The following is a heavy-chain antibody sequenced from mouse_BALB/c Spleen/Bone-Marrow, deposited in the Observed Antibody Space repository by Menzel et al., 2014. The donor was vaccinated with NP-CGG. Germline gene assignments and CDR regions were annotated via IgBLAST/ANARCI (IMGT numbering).Heavy chain of an antibody. CDR1: GYTFTSYW. CDR3: ARDWYFDV. J-gene: IGHJ1*01. Sequence: VQLQESGAELAKPGASVKMSCKASGYTFTSYWMHWVKQRPRQGLEWIGYINPSTGYTEYNQKFKDKATLTADKSSSTAYMQLSSLTSEDSAVYYCARDWYFDVWGAGTTVTVSS. V-gene: IGHV1-7*01. CDR2: INPSTGYT.